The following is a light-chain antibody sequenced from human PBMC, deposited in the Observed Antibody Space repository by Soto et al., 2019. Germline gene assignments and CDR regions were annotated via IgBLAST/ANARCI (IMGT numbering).Light chain of an antibody. CDR3: LQDYNIPRT. CDR2: AAS. V-gene: IGKV1-6*01. J-gene: IGKJ4*01. Sequence: AIQMTQSPSSLSASVGDRVNITCRASQGVRTDLGWYQQKPGQAPRLLIYAASSLQSGVPSRFSGSGSGTDFTLTISSLQPEDFATYYCLQDYNIPRTFGGGTKVQIK. CDR1: QGVRTD.